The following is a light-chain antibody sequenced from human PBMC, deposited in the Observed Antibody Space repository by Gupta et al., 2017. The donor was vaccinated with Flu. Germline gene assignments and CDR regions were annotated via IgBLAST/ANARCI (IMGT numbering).Light chain of an antibody. J-gene: IGLJ3*02. CDR3: AAWDDSLNGRV. V-gene: IGLV1-44*01. CDR2: RND. CDR1: YSNIGSNT. Sequence: QSVLTQSPSASGSPGQRVTISCSGSYSNIGSNTVYWYQHLTGTAPKVLMYRNDQRPSGVPDRFSGSKSGTSASLAISGLQSEDEADYYCAAWDDSLNGRVFGGGTKVTVL.